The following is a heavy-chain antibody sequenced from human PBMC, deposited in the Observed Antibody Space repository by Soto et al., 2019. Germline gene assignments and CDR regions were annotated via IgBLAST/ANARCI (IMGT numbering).Heavy chain of an antibody. CDR1: GFTFSHYV. D-gene: IGHD2-8*01. CDR3: ARRDCTNGVCRQIDY. CDR2: ISIGGGSTT. V-gene: IGHV3-23*01. Sequence: GGSLRLSCAASGFTFSHYVMNWVRQAPGKGLEWVSLISIGGGSTTYYADSVKGRFTISRDNSKNTLYLQMNSLRAEDTAVYYCARRDCTNGVCRQIDYWGQGTLVTVSS. J-gene: IGHJ4*02.